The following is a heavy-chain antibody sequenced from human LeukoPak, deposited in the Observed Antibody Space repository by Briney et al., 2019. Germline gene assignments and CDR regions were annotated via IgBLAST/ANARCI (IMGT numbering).Heavy chain of an antibody. D-gene: IGHD2-2*02. Sequence: SETLSHTCAVYGGSFSGYYWSWIRQPPGKGLEWIGEINHSGSTNYNPSLKSRLTISVDTSKNQFSLKLSSVTAADTAVYYCARGRGNCSSTSCYTFDYWGQGTLVTFSS. J-gene: IGHJ4*02. CDR3: ARGRGNCSSTSCYTFDY. CDR2: INHSGST. V-gene: IGHV4-34*01. CDR1: GGSFSGYY.